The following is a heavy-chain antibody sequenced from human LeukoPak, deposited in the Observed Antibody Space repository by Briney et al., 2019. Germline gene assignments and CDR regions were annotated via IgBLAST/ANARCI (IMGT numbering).Heavy chain of an antibody. CDR3: ARKGGGSYLGYYFDY. CDR1: GGTFSSYA. J-gene: IGHJ4*02. V-gene: IGHV1-69*13. CDR2: IIPIFGTA. Sequence: SVKVSCTASGGTFSSYAISWVRQAPGQGLEWMGGIIPIFGTANYAQKFQGRVTITADESTSTAYMELSSLRSEDTAVYYCARKGGGSYLGYYFDYWGQGTLVTVSS. D-gene: IGHD1-26*01.